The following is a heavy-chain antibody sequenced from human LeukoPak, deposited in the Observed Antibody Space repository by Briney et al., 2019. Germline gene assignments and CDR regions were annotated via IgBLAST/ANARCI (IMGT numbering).Heavy chain of an antibody. J-gene: IGHJ6*02. CDR3: AKHIVGVNNAMDV. CDR2: ISGSGGST. Sequence: GGSLGLSCAASGFTFSSYAMSWVRQAPGKGLEWVSAISGSGGSTYYADSVKGRFTISRDNSKNTLYLQMNSLRAEDTAVYYCAKHIVGVNNAMDVWGQGTTVTVSS. D-gene: IGHD1-26*01. V-gene: IGHV3-23*01. CDR1: GFTFSSYA.